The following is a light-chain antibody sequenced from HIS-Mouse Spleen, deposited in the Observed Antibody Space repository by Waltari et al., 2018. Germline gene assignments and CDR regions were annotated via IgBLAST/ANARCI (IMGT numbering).Light chain of an antibody. CDR2: RNN. Sequence: QSVLTQPPSASGTPGPRVTISCSGTSSNIGSNYVYWYQQLPGTAPKLLIYRNNQRPSGVPDRFSGSKSGTSASLAISGLRSEVEADYYCAAWDDSLSGWVFGGGTKLTVL. J-gene: IGLJ3*02. CDR3: AAWDDSLSGWV. V-gene: IGLV1-47*01. CDR1: SSNIGSNY.